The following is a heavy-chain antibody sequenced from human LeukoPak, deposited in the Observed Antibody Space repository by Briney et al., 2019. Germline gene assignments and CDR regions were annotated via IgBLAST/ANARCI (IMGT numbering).Heavy chain of an antibody. Sequence: PGRSLRLSCAASGFTFTDYAFHWVRQAPGKGLEWVTIISYRGESYADSVRGRFTISRDSAKNALYLQMNSLRAEDTAVYYCARLGLGGYSYSLDYWGQGTLVTVSS. D-gene: IGHD2-21*01. J-gene: IGHJ4*02. CDR3: ARLGLGGYSYSLDY. CDR2: ISYRGE. CDR1: GFTFTDYA. V-gene: IGHV3-30*07.